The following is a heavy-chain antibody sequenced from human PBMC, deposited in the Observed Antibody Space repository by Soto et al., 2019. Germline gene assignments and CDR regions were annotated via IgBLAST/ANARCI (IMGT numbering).Heavy chain of an antibody. J-gene: IGHJ4*02. Sequence: ASVKVSCKASGYTFTSYGISWVRQAPGQGLEWMGWISAYNGNTNYAQKLQGRVTMTTDTSTSTAYMELRSLRSDDTAVYYCASTNYGDYNVGYWGQGTLVTVSS. CDR1: GYTFTSYG. CDR2: ISAYNGNT. V-gene: IGHV1-18*01. CDR3: ASTNYGDYNVGY. D-gene: IGHD4-17*01.